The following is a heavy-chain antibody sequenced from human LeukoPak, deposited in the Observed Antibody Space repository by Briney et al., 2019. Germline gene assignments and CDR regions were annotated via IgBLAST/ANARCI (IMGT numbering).Heavy chain of an antibody. CDR2: ISSNGGST. V-gene: IGHV3-64*01. CDR1: GFTFSSYA. CDR3: ARETKTIQIPRRSHFDY. Sequence: PGGSLRLSCAASGFTFSSYAMHWVRQAPGKGLEYVSAISSNGGSTYYANSVKGRFTISRDNSKNTLYLQMGSLRAEDMAVYYCARETKTIQIPRRSHFDYWGQGTLVTVSS. D-gene: IGHD1-14*01. J-gene: IGHJ4*02.